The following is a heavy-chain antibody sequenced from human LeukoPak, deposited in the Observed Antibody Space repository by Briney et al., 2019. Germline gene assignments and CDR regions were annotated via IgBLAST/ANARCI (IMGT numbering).Heavy chain of an antibody. CDR3: ARYGTSNLGLHFDY. J-gene: IGHJ4*02. D-gene: IGHD3/OR15-3a*01. CDR1: GGSISSYY. V-gene: IGHV4-59*08. Sequence: PSETLSLTCTVSGGSISSYYWSWIRQPPGKGLEWIGYIYYSGSTNYNPSLKSRVTISVDTSKNQFSLKLSSVTTADTAVYYYARYGTSNLGLHFDYWGQGTLVTVSS. CDR2: IYYSGST.